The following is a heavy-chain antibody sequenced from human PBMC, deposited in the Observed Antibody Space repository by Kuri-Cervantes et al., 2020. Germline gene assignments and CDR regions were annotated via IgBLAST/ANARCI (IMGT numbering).Heavy chain of an antibody. Sequence: ASAKVSCKASGYTFTSYYMHWVRQAPGQGLEWMGIINPSGGSTSYAQKFQGRVTMTRDTSTSTVYMELSSLRSEDTAVYYCARAPEGDHDYVWGSPLYYYWGQGTLVTVSS. CDR3: ARAPEGDHDYVWGSPLYYY. CDR1: GYTFTSYY. J-gene: IGHJ4*02. V-gene: IGHV1-46*01. CDR2: INPSGGST. D-gene: IGHD3-16*01.